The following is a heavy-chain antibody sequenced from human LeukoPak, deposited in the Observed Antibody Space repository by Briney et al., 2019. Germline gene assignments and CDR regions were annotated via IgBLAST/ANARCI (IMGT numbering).Heavy chain of an antibody. CDR1: GYTFTSYG. D-gene: IGHD3-3*01. J-gene: IGHJ6*02. V-gene: IGHV1-18*01. CDR3: ARDGITIFGVVISCYYYGMDV. Sequence: GASVKVSCKASGYTFTSYGISWVRQAPGQGLEWMGWISAYNGNTNYAQKLQGRVTMTTDTSTSTAYMELRSLRSDDTAVYYCARDGITIFGVVISCYYYGMDVWGQGTTVTVSS. CDR2: ISAYNGNT.